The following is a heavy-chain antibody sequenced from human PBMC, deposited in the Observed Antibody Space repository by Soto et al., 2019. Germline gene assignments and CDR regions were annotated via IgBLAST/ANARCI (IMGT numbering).Heavy chain of an antibody. V-gene: IGHV3-48*02. CDR3: ASGGSVLRRFDH. CDR2: INNRGDTT. J-gene: IGHJ4*02. CDR1: GLSLSDYG. Sequence: VGSLRLSCAASGLSLSDYGMNWVRQAPGRGLEWISYINNRGDTTNYADSVKGRFTISRDKAKNSLYLQMNSLRDEDTAVYHCASGGSVLRRFDHWGQGARVTVSS. D-gene: IGHD2-15*01.